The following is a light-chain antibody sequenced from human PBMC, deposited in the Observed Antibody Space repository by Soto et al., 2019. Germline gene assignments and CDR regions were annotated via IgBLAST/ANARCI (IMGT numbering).Light chain of an antibody. CDR3: MPGTHWRPT. CDR2: KVS. V-gene: IGKV2-30*02. Sequence: DVVMTQSPLSLPVTLGQPASISCRSSESLVHDDGNTYLNWFQQRPGQSPRRLIYKVSNRGSGVSDRFSGSESGSNFKLRISRVEAEAVVVYYCMPGTHWRPTFGQGTKVEIK. J-gene: IGKJ1*01. CDR1: ESLVHDDGNTY.